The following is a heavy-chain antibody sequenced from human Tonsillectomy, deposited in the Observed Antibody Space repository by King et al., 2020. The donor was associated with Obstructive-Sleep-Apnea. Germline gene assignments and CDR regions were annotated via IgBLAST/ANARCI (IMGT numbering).Heavy chain of an antibody. D-gene: IGHD6-13*01. Sequence: VQLQQWGAGLLKPSETLSLTCAVYGGSFSDYYWSLIRQPPGKGLEWIGELNHSGSTNYNPSLKSRVTISADTSNNQFSLKLSSVTAADTAVYYCARGSGAAAVNWFDPWGQGTLVTVSS. J-gene: IGHJ5*02. CDR3: ARGSGAAAVNWFDP. V-gene: IGHV4-34*01. CDR2: LNHSGST. CDR1: GGSFSDYY.